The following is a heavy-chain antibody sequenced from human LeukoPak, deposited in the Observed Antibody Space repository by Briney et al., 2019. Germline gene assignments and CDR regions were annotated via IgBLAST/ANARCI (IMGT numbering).Heavy chain of an antibody. V-gene: IGHV1-24*01. Sequence: GASVKVSCKVSGYTLTELSMHWVRQAPGKGLEWMGGFDPEDGETIYAQKFQGRVTMTEDTSTDTAYMELSSLRSEDTAVYYCATFTFDGDAFYYYGMDVWGQGTTVTVSS. CDR3: ATFTFDGDAFYYYGMDV. J-gene: IGHJ6*02. D-gene: IGHD4-17*01. CDR1: GYTLTELS. CDR2: FDPEDGET.